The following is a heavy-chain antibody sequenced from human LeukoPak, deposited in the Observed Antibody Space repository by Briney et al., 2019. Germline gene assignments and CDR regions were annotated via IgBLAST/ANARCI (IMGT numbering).Heavy chain of an antibody. CDR3: AREGSSGYYPY. V-gene: IGHV3-30-3*01. CDR2: ISYDGSEK. CDR1: GFTFSSYP. D-gene: IGHD3-22*01. Sequence: GRSLRLSCAASGFTFSSYPMHWVRQAPGKGLEWAAVISYDGSEKHYADPVKGRFTISRDNSKNTLYLQMNSLRAEDTAVYYCAREGSSGYYPYWGQGILVTVSS. J-gene: IGHJ4*02.